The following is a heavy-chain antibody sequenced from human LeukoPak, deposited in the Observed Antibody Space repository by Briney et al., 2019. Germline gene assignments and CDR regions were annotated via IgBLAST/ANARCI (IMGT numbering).Heavy chain of an antibody. Sequence: PGGSLRLSCAASGFTFSSYWMTWIRQAPGKGLEWVANIKQDGSEKYYVDSVKGRFTISRDNAKNLLYLQMNSLRAEDTAVYYCARDTGGGYSCYDCWGQGTLVTVSS. D-gene: IGHD5-18*01. V-gene: IGHV3-7*01. CDR1: GFTFSSYW. CDR3: ARDTGGGYSCYDC. J-gene: IGHJ4*02. CDR2: IKQDGSEK.